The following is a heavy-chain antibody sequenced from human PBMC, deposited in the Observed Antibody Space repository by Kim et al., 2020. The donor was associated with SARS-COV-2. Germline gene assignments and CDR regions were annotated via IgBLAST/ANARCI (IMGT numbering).Heavy chain of an antibody. CDR1: GFTFSSYG. CDR3: AKGGYYYDSSVYALGV. V-gene: IGHV3-30*18. CDR2: ISYDGSNK. J-gene: IGHJ6*01. Sequence: GGSLRLSCAASGFTFSSYGMHWVRQAPGKGLEWVAVISYDGSNKYYADSVKGRFTISRDNSKNTLYLQMNSLRAEDTAVYYCAKGGYYYDSSVYALGVWG. D-gene: IGHD3-22*01.